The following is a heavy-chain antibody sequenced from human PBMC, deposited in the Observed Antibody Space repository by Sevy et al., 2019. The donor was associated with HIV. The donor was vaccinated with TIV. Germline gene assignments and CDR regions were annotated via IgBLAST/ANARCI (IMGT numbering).Heavy chain of an antibody. Sequence: GGSLRLSCAASGFIFSTYTMTWVRQAPGKGLEWVSGISGSGGSTYYADSLKGRFTIFRDNSKNTVYLQMNSLRAEDTAVYYCAKGDRTFYGLDVCGQGTTVTVSS. J-gene: IGHJ6*02. D-gene: IGHD2-15*01. CDR1: GFIFSTYT. CDR2: ISGSGGST. V-gene: IGHV3-23*01. CDR3: AKGDRTFYGLDV.